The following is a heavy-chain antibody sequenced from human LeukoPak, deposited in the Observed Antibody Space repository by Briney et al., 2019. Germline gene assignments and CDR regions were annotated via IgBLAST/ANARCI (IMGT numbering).Heavy chain of an antibody. CDR2: IYYSGST. Sequence: SETLSLTCTVSGGSITTSSYYWDWIRQPPGKGLEWIGSIYYSGSTYYNPSLQSRVTISLDTSKNQFSLKLSSVTAADTAVYYCARGRLRFLEYRYYYYYMDVWGKGTTVTVSS. D-gene: IGHD3-3*01. V-gene: IGHV4-39*07. CDR3: ARGRLRFLEYRYYYYYMDV. J-gene: IGHJ6*03. CDR1: GGSITTSSYY.